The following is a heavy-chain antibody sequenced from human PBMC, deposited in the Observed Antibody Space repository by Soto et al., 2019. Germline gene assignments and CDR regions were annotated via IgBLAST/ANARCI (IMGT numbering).Heavy chain of an antibody. V-gene: IGHV4-59*08. Sequence: SETLSLTCTVSGGSISSYYWSWIRQPPGKGLEWIGYIYYSGSTNYDPSLKSRVTISLDKSENQFSLKVTSLTAADTAVYYCASRDPGTSVDYWGQGTLVTVSS. CDR1: GGSISSYY. CDR3: ASRDPGTSVDY. CDR2: IYYSGST. D-gene: IGHD1-7*01. J-gene: IGHJ4*02.